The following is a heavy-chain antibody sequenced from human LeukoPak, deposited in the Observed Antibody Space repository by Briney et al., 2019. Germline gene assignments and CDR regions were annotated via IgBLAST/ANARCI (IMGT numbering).Heavy chain of an antibody. D-gene: IGHD5-18*01. CDR1: GGSFSGYY. J-gene: IGHJ5*02. CDR3: ARGLALDTAMATVAYWFDP. V-gene: IGHV4-34*01. CDR2: INHSGST. Sequence: PSETLSLTCAVYGGSFSGYYWSWIRQPPGKGLEWIGEINHSGSTNYNPSLKSRVTISVDTSKNQFSLKLSPVTAADTAVYYCARGLALDTAMATVAYWFDPWGQGTLVTASS.